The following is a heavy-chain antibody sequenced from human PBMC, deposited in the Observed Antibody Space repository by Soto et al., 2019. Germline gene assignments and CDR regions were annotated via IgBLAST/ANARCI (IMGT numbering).Heavy chain of an antibody. CDR2: IYYSGSA. J-gene: IGHJ4*02. CDR1: GGSISSSNHY. Sequence: ASETLSLTCTVSGGSISSSNHYWVWIRQPPGKGLEWIGSIYYSGSAYYNPSLKSRVTISVDTSKNQFSLKLNSVTAADTAVYYCARSHTYGGAYWGQGTLVTAPQ. D-gene: IGHD4-17*01. V-gene: IGHV4-39*01. CDR3: ARSHTYGGAY.